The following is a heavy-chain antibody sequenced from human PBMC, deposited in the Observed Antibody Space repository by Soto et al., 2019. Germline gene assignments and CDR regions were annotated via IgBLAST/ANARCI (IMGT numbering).Heavy chain of an antibody. CDR1: GFTFTSSA. CDR3: AAVVSLAVAGNY. CDR2: IVAGSGNT. D-gene: IGHD6-19*01. V-gene: IGHV1-58*01. J-gene: IGHJ4*02. Sequence: GASVKVSCKASGFTFTSSAVQWVRQARGQRLEWIGWIVAGSGNTNYAQKFQERVTITRDMSTSTAYMELSSLRSEDTAVYYCAAVVSLAVAGNYWGQGTLVTVSS.